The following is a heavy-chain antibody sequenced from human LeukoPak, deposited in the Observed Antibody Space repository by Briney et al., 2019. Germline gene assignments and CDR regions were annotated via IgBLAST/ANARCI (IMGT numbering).Heavy chain of an antibody. J-gene: IGHJ4*02. CDR1: GGSFSGCY. CDR3: ARVNYYDSSGYYYLYFDY. D-gene: IGHD3-22*01. Sequence: SETLSLTCAVYGGSFSGCYWSWIRQPPGKGLEWIGEINHSGSTNYNPSLKSRVTISVDTSKNQFSLKLSSVTAADTAVYYCARVNYYDSSGYYYLYFDYWGQGTLVTVSS. V-gene: IGHV4-34*01. CDR2: INHSGST.